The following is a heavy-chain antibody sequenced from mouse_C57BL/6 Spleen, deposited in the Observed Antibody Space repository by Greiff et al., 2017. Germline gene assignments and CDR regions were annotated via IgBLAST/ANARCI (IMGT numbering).Heavy chain of an antibody. Sequence: VQLQQSGPELVKPGASVKISCKASGYAFSSSWMNWVKQRPGKGLEWIGRIYPGDGDTNYNGKFKGKATLTADKSSSTAYMQLSSLTSEDSAVYFCARPISYYGSSKDYFDCWGQGTTLTVSS. D-gene: IGHD1-1*01. V-gene: IGHV1-82*01. CDR2: IYPGDGDT. CDR3: ARPISYYGSSKDYFDC. CDR1: GYAFSSSW. J-gene: IGHJ2*01.